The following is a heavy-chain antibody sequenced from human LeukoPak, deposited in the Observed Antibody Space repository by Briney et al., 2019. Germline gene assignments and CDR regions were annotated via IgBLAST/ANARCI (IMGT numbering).Heavy chain of an antibody. CDR1: GGSISSYY. Sequence: SETLSLTCTVSGGSISSYYWSWIRQPPGKGLEWIGYIYYSGSTNYNPSLKSRVTISVDTSKNQFSLKLSSVTAADTAVYYCARARGTYYYDSSGYALDYWGQGTLVTVSS. V-gene: IGHV4-59*01. D-gene: IGHD3-22*01. CDR2: IYYSGST. CDR3: ARARGTYYYDSSGYALDY. J-gene: IGHJ4*02.